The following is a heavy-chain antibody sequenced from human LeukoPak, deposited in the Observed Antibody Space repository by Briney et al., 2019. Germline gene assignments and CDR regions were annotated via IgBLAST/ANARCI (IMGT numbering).Heavy chain of an antibody. J-gene: IGHJ6*03. D-gene: IGHD3-22*01. CDR3: ARAIYYYETSGSLLYYYMDV. CDR2: MSYDGSNK. CDR1: GFTFSNYA. Sequence: GGSPRLSCAASGFTFSNYAMHWVRQAPGKGLEWVAVMSYDGSNKYHTNSVKGRFTISRDNSKNTLYLQMSSLRVEDTAVYYCARAIYYYETSGSLLYYYMDVWGKGTTVTVSS. V-gene: IGHV3-30*04.